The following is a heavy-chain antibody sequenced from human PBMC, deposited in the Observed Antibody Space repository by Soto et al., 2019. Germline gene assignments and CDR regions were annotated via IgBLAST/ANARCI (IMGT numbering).Heavy chain of an antibody. D-gene: IGHD6-13*01. V-gene: IGHV1-2*02. CDR1: GYTFTGYY. Sequence: QVQLVQSGAEVKKPGASVKVSCKASGYTFTGYYMHWVRQAPGQGLEWMGWINPNSGGTNYAQKFQGRVTMTRYTSISTAYMELSRLRSDDTAVYYCARVMGYSSSWFSGDAFDIWGQGTMVTVSS. J-gene: IGHJ3*02. CDR2: INPNSGGT. CDR3: ARVMGYSSSWFSGDAFDI.